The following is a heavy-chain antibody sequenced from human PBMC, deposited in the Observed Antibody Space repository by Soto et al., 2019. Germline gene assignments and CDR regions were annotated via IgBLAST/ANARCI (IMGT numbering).Heavy chain of an antibody. CDR1: GGSVSGAGYS. CDR2: INHSGST. J-gene: IGHJ6*02. CDR3: ASPAARPLRGYYYYYGMDV. Sequence: SETLSLTCAVSGGSVSGAGYSWSWIRQPPGKGLEWIGEINHSGSTNYNPSLKSRVTISIDTSKNQFSLQLSSVTAADTAVYYCASPAARPLRGYYYYYGMDVWGQGTTVTVSS. V-gene: IGHV4-34*01. D-gene: IGHD6-6*01.